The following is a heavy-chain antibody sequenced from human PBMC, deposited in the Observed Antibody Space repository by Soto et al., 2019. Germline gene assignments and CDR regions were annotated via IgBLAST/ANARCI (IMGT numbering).Heavy chain of an antibody. Sequence: PGGSLRLSCAASGFTFSSYSMNWVRQAPGKGLEWVSSISSSSYIYYADSVKGRFTISRDNAKNSLYLQMNSLRAEDTAVYYCARDACSSTSCYPDYYYGMDVWGQGTTVTVSS. V-gene: IGHV3-21*01. J-gene: IGHJ6*02. CDR3: ARDACSSTSCYPDYYYGMDV. CDR2: ISSSSYI. D-gene: IGHD2-2*01. CDR1: GFTFSSYS.